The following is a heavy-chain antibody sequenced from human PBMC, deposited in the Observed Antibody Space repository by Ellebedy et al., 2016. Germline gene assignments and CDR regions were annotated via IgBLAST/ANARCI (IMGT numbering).Heavy chain of an antibody. CDR2: IYYSGSA. CDR3: ARTIPFDY. D-gene: IGHD3-3*01. Sequence: SETLSLTXTVSGGSISSYYWSWIRQPPGKGLEWIGYIYYSGSANYNPSLKSRVTISVDTSKNQFSLKLSSVTAADTAVYYCARTIPFDYWGQGTLVTVSS. V-gene: IGHV4-59*08. CDR1: GGSISSYY. J-gene: IGHJ4*02.